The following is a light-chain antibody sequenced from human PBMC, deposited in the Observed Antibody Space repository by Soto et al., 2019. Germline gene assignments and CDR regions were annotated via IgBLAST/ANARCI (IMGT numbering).Light chain of an antibody. CDR1: QDIAIY. V-gene: IGKV1-9*01. J-gene: IGKJ4*01. CDR2: AAS. Sequence: IQLTQSPSSLSASVGDRVTITCRASQDIAIYLAWYQQKPGEAPKLLIYAASTLYGGVPSRFSGSGSGTDFALTITSLQAEDFAMYYCQQLRMYPSPFGGGTKVEIK. CDR3: QQLRMYPSP.